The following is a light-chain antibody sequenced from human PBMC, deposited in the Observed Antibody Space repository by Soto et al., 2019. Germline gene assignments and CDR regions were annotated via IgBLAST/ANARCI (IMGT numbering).Light chain of an antibody. Sequence: TMLTQSPAILSASPGERVTLSCRATQSVTYNLAWYQQKPGQAPRLLIYGASTRATGIPARFSGRGSGTEFTLTITSLQSEDFAVYYCQQYNDWLWTFGQGTKVDI. CDR2: GAS. CDR1: QSVTYN. J-gene: IGKJ1*01. CDR3: QQYNDWLWT. V-gene: IGKV3-15*01.